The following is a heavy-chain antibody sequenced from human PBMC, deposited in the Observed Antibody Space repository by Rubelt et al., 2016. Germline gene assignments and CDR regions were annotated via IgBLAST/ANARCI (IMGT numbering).Heavy chain of an antibody. Sequence: EVQLVESGGGLVQRGGSLRLSCEASGFTFSDSWMNWVRQAPGKGLDWVSRINYDGSGTTHADSVKGRFTISRDNAKNTLYLQMNSLRAEDTAVYYCARGQYYGMDVWGQGTTVTVSS. V-gene: IGHV3-74*02. CDR3: ARGQYYGMDV. CDR2: INYDGSGT. CDR1: GFTFSDSW. J-gene: IGHJ6*02.